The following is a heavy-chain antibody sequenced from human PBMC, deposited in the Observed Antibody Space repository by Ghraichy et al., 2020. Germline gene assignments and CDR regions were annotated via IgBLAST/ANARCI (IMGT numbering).Heavy chain of an antibody. D-gene: IGHD6-19*01. CDR3: AGSGWYTTHDY. J-gene: IGHJ4*02. CDR2: IYYSGST. CDR1: GGYISSYY. Sequence: SETLSLTCTVSGGYISSYYWSWIRQPPGKGLEWIGYIYYSGSTNYNPSLKSRVTISVDTSKNQFSLKLSSVTAADTAVYYCAGSGWYTTHDYWGQGTLVTVSS. V-gene: IGHV4-59*01.